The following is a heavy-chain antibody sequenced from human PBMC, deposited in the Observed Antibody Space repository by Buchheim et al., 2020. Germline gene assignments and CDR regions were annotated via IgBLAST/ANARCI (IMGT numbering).Heavy chain of an antibody. CDR1: GGSFSGYY. D-gene: IGHD3-22*01. CDR2: INHSGST. J-gene: IGHJ4*02. V-gene: IGHV4-34*01. Sequence: QVQLQQWGAGLLKPSETLSLTCAVYGGSFSGYYWSWIRQPPGKGLEWIGEINHSGSTNYNPSLKSRVTISVDTSKNQFSLKLSSVTAADTAVYYCARGRGLYYDSSGYGQDYWGQGTL. CDR3: ARGRGLYYDSSGYGQDY.